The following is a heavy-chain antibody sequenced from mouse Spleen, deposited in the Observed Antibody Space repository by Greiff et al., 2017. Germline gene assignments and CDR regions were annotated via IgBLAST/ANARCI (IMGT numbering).Heavy chain of an antibody. Sequence: EVKVVESGGGLVKPGGSLKLSCAASGFTFSDYGMHWVRQAPEKGLEWVAYISSGSSTIYYADTVKGRFTISRDNAKNTLFLQMTSLRSEDTAMYYCAGNYYGSRDWYFDVWGAGTTVTVSS. J-gene: IGHJ1*01. V-gene: IGHV5-17*01. CDR2: ISSGSSTI. D-gene: IGHD1-1*01. CDR1: GFTFSDYG. CDR3: AGNYYGSRDWYFDV.